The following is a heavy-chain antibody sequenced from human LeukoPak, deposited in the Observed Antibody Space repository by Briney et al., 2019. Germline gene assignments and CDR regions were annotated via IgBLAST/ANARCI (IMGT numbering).Heavy chain of an antibody. J-gene: IGHJ3*02. Sequence: GGSLRLSCAASGFIFSNYALMWLRQSPGKGLEWVSAIRGSGGGTFYADSVKGRFTISRDNSKNTLYLQMNGLRAEDTAVYYCARDPNGDYIGAFDMWGRGALVTVSS. D-gene: IGHD4-17*01. CDR2: IRGSGGGT. CDR3: ARDPNGDYIGAFDM. V-gene: IGHV3-23*01. CDR1: GFIFSNYA.